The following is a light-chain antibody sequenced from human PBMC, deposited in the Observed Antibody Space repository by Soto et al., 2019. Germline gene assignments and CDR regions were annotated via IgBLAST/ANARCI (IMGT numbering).Light chain of an antibody. Sequence: QSVLTQPASVSGSPGQSITISCTGASSDVGGYNYVSWYQQHPGKAPKVMIYEVSNRPSGVSNRFSGSKSGNTASLTISGLQAEDEAAYYCSSYTSTSTFVLGTGTKVTVL. CDR3: SSYTSTSTFV. CDR1: SSDVGGYNY. CDR2: EVS. V-gene: IGLV2-14*01. J-gene: IGLJ1*01.